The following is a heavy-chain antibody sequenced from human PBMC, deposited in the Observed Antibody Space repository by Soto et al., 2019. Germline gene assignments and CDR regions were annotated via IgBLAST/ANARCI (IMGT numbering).Heavy chain of an antibody. CDR2: IYYSGST. CDR3: ARTLYYYGSGPAGY. Sequence: PSETLSLTCTVAGGSISSGGYYWSWIRQHPGKGLEWIGYIYYSGSTYYNPSLKSRVTISVDTSKNQFSLKLSSVTAADTAVYYCARTLYYYGSGPAGYWGQGTLVTVSS. D-gene: IGHD3-10*01. J-gene: IGHJ4*02. V-gene: IGHV4-31*03. CDR1: GGSISSGGYY.